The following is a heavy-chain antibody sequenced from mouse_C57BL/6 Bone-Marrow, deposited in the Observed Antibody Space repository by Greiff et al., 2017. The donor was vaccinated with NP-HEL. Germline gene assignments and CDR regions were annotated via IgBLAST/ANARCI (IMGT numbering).Heavy chain of an antibody. Sequence: EVQVVESGGGLVQSGRSLRLSCATSGFTFSDFYMEWVRQAPGKGLEWIAASRNKANDYTTEYSASVKGRFIVSRDTSQSILYLQMNALRAEDTAIYYCARDDSSGGYFDYWGQGTTLTVSS. CDR3: ARDDSSGGYFDY. V-gene: IGHV7-1*01. D-gene: IGHD3-2*02. J-gene: IGHJ2*01. CDR2: SRNKANDYTT. CDR1: GFTFSDFY.